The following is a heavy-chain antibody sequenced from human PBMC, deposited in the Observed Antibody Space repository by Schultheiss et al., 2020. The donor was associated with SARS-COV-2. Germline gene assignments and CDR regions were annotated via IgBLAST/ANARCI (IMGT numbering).Heavy chain of an antibody. CDR1: GFTFSSYS. J-gene: IGHJ3*02. CDR2: ISSSSSYI. CDR3: ASCGGDQGDAFDI. V-gene: IGHV3-21*01. D-gene: IGHD2-21*01. Sequence: GGSLRLSCAASGFTFSSYSMNWVRQAPGKGLEWVSSISSSSSYIYYADSVKGRFTISRDNAKNSLYLQMNSLRAEDTAVYYCASCGGDQGDAFDIWGQGTMVTVSS.